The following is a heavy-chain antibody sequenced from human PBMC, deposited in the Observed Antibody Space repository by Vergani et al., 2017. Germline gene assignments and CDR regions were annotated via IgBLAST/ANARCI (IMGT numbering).Heavy chain of an antibody. Sequence: EVQLLESGGGLVQPGGSLRLSCAASGYTFTDYYMHWVQQAPGKGLEWMGLVDPEDGETIYAEKFQGRVTITADTSTDTAYMELSSLRSEDTAVYYCATLACGGDCYPAGMDVWGQGTTVTVSS. J-gene: IGHJ6*02. CDR3: ATLACGGDCYPAGMDV. D-gene: IGHD2-21*02. CDR1: GYTFTDYY. V-gene: IGHV1-69-2*01. CDR2: VDPEDGET.